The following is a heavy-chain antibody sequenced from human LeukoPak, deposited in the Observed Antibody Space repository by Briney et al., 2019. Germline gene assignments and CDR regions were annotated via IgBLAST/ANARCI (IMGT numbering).Heavy chain of an antibody. J-gene: IGHJ5*02. CDR3: ARGDYSGSLDP. V-gene: IGHV4-34*01. CDR2: INHSGST. CDR1: GGSFSGYY. Sequence: SETLSLTRAVYGGSFSGYYWSWIRQPPGKGLEWIGEINHSGSTNYNPSLKSRVTISVDTSKNQFSLKLSSVTAADTAVYYCARGDYSGSLDPWGQGTLSPSPQ. D-gene: IGHD5-12*01.